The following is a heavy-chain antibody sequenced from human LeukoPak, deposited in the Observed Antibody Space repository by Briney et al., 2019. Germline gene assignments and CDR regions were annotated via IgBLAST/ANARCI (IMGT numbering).Heavy chain of an antibody. V-gene: IGHV4-59*08. CDR2: IYYSGST. CDR1: GGSISSYY. D-gene: IGHD6-13*01. Sequence: SETLSPTCTVSGGSISSYYWSRIRQPPGKGLEWIGYIYYSGSTNYNPSLKSRVTISVDTSKNQFSLKLSSVTAADTAVYYCARRGIAAANLDPWGQGTLVTVSS. CDR3: ARRGIAAANLDP. J-gene: IGHJ5*02.